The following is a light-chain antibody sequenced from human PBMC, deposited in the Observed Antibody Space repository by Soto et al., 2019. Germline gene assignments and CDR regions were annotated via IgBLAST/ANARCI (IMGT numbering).Light chain of an antibody. CDR3: LQSYISTYS. J-gene: IGKJ2*03. CDR1: EDINKF. V-gene: IGKV1-39*01. Sequence: DLQMTQSPSSLSASIGDRVTITCRASEDINKFLSWYQQKPGKAPKLLIYGTSTLQSGVPSRFRGSGSGTEFTLTISSLQPDDFATYYCLQSYISTYSFGQGTRLDIK. CDR2: GTS.